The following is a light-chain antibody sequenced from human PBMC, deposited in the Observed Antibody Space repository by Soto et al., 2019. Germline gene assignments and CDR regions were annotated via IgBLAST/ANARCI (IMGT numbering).Light chain of an antibody. Sequence: DLQMTQSPSTLSAFVGDRVIITCRASQSINTWLAWYQQKPGKAPNLLIYDASILQSGVPLRFSGSGSGTEFTLTISSLQPDDFATYYCQQYNSYRYTFGQGTRLEIK. CDR2: DAS. J-gene: IGKJ2*01. CDR3: QQYNSYRYT. CDR1: QSINTW. V-gene: IGKV1-5*01.